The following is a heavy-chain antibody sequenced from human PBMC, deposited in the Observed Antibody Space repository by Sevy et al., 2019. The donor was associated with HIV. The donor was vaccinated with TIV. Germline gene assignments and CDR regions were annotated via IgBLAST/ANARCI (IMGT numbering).Heavy chain of an antibody. CDR1: GFTFGDYT. Sequence: GGSLRLSCTVSGFTFGDYTLSWVRQAPGKGLEWVAFIRGKPYGGTTEYAASVKGRFTIYRDDSKSIDYLQMNSLKTDDTAGYYCTRVEGAADWGMDVWGQGTTVTVSS. D-gene: IGHD1-26*01. CDR3: TRVEGAADWGMDV. J-gene: IGHJ6*02. V-gene: IGHV3-49*04. CDR2: IRGKPYGGTT.